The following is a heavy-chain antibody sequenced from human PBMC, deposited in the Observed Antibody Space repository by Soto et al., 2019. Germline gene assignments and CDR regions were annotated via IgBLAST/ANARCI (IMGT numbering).Heavy chain of an antibody. CDR2: ISAYNGNT. Sequence: GASVKVSCNASCYTFTSCGISWVRQAPVQGLEWMGCISAYNGNTKYAQKLQGRVNMTTETATRTAYMELRSLRSEDTAVYYSARVSRGITIFGVVPPDPQYYYYGMDVWGQGTTVTVSS. V-gene: IGHV1-18*01. CDR1: CYTFTSCG. J-gene: IGHJ6*02. CDR3: ARVSRGITIFGVVPPDPQYYYYGMDV. D-gene: IGHD3-3*01.